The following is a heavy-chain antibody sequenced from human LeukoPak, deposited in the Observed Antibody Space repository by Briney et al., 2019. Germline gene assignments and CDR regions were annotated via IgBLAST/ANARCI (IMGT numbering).Heavy chain of an antibody. CDR3: ARDRAAAGIPAIDY. D-gene: IGHD6-13*01. V-gene: IGHV4-30-4*01. CDR1: GGSISSGDYY. Sequence: PSETLSLTCTVSGGSISSGDYYWSWIRQPPGKGLEWIGYIYYSGSTYYNPSLKSRVTISVDTSKNQFSLKLSSATAADTAVYYCARDRAAAGIPAIDYWGQGTLVTVSS. J-gene: IGHJ4*02. CDR2: IYYSGST.